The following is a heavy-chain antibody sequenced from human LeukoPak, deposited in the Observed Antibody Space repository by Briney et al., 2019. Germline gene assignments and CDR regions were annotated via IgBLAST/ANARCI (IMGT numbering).Heavy chain of an antibody. CDR1: GGSISSVGYY. J-gene: IGHJ4*02. Sequence: SQTLSLTCTVSGGSISSVGYYWSWIRQHPGKGLEWIGYIYYSGSTNYNPPLKSRVTISVDTSKNQFSLKLSSVTAEDTAVYYCAKAFPYSNDWRYFDYWGQGTLVTVSS. CDR2: IYYSGST. CDR3: AKAFPYSNDWRYFDY. D-gene: IGHD5-18*01. V-gene: IGHV4-31*03.